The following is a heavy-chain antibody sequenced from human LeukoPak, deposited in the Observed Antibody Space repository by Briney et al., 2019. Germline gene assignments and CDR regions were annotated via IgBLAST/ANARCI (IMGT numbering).Heavy chain of an antibody. CDR3: ARDRGPLDH. CDR2: IWYDGSNK. CDR1: GFTFSSYG. V-gene: IGHV3-33*01. D-gene: IGHD3-10*01. Sequence: PGGSLRLSCAASGFTFSSYGMHWVRQAPGKGLEWVAVIWYDGSNKYYADSVKGRFTISRDNAKNSLDLQMNSLRAEDTAVYYCARDRGPLDHWGQGTLVTVSS. J-gene: IGHJ4*02.